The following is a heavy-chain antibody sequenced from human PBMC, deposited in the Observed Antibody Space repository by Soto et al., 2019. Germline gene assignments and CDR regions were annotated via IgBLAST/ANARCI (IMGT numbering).Heavy chain of an antibody. J-gene: IGHJ4*02. V-gene: IGHV4-31*03. CDR3: AMGGDYYDSSGYPQGFDY. Sequence: QVQLQESGPGLVKPSQTLSLTCTVSGGSISSGGYYWSWIRQHPGKGLEWIGYIYYSGSTYYNPSIKSRVTISVDTSKNQCSQKLSSVTAADTAVYYCAMGGDYYDSSGYPQGFDYWGQGTLVTVSS. CDR2: IYYSGST. D-gene: IGHD3-22*01. CDR1: GGSISSGGYY.